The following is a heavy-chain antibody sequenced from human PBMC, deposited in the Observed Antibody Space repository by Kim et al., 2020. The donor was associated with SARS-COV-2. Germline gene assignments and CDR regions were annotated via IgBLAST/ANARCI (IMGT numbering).Heavy chain of an antibody. J-gene: IGHJ4*01. D-gene: IGHD3-3*01. V-gene: IGHV4-4*02. CDR1: GDSISSEIW. Sequence: SETLSLNCAVSGDSISSEIWWSWVRQPPGKGLEWIGEIIHRGSTNYNPSLKRRVTMSVDKSRNQFSLRLTSVTAADTAIYYCTSSARKTVFGVVPTEFWGRGIQVTVSS. CDR3: TSSARKTVFGVVPTEF. CDR2: IIHRGST.